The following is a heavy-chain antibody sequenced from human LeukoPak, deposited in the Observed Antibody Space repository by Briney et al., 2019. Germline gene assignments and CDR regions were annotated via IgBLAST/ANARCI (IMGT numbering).Heavy chain of an antibody. CDR1: GFTFSSYS. CDR3: ARGDDSSGYYYEVSDY. D-gene: IGHD3-22*01. J-gene: IGHJ4*02. CDR2: ISGSSSII. Sequence: PGGSLRLSCAASGFTFSSYSMNWVRQAPGKGLEWVSFISGSSSIINYADSVKGRFTISRDNAKNSLYLQMNSLRAEDTAVYYCARGDDSSGYYYEVSDYWGQGTLVTVSS. V-gene: IGHV3-48*04.